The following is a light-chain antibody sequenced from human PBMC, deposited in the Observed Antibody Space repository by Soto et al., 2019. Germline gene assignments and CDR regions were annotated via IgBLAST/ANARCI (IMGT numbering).Light chain of an antibody. CDR2: EAS. Sequence: QSALAQPASVSGSPGQSITISCTGTSSDVGGYNSVSWYQQHPGKAPKLMIYEASNRPSGFSNRFSGSKSSNKASVTISGIQAEDEADYYCSSYTSSRTLYVFGTGTKVTVL. CDR3: SSYTSSRTLYV. J-gene: IGLJ1*01. CDR1: SSDVGGYNS. V-gene: IGLV2-14*01.